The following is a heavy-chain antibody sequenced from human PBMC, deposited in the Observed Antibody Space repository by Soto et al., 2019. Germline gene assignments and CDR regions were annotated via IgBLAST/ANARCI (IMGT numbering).Heavy chain of an antibody. CDR1: GFTFSAYG. D-gene: IGHD3-9*01. Sequence: VGSLRLSCAASGFTFSAYGMHWVRQAPGKGLEWVAVISYDGNNKYYADSVQGRFTISRDNSKNTLYLQMNSLRAEDTAVYYCAKVDILTGYMGPGYWGQGTLLTVSS. CDR3: AKVDILTGYMGPGY. CDR2: ISYDGNNK. J-gene: IGHJ4*02. V-gene: IGHV3-30*18.